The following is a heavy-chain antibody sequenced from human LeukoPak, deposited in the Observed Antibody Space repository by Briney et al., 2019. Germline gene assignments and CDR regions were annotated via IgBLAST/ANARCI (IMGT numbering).Heavy chain of an antibody. V-gene: IGHV3-30*18. Sequence: GGSLRLSCAASGLSLSSYGMHWVRQGPGKGLEWVAAISPDGDNEYYADSVKGRITISRDNSKNTLYLQMSSLTTDDTAVYYCAKDGPYTSSFDYWGQGTLVTVSS. J-gene: IGHJ4*02. CDR2: ISPDGDNE. D-gene: IGHD2-2*02. CDR1: GLSLSSYG. CDR3: AKDGPYTSSFDY.